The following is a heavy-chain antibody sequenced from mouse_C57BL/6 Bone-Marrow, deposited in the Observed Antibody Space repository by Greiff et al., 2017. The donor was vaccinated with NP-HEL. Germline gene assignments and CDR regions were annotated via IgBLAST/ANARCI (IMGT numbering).Heavy chain of an antibody. V-gene: IGHV5-17*01. J-gene: IGHJ3*01. CDR3: ARDGYYVRFAY. CDR2: ISSGSSTI. CDR1: GFTFSDYG. D-gene: IGHD2-3*01. Sequence: EVKLVESGGGLVKPGGSLKLSCAASGFTFSDYGMHWVRQAPEKGLEWVAYISSGSSTIYYADTVKGRFTISRDNAKNTLFLQMTSLRSEYTAMYYCARDGYYVRFAYWGQGTLVTVSA.